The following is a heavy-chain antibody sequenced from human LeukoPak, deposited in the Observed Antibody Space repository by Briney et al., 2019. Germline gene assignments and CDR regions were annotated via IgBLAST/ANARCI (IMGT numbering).Heavy chain of an antibody. CDR3: AKDRWGAVAGNLYYFDY. J-gene: IGHJ4*02. CDR1: GFTFSSYA. Sequence: PGGSLRLSCVASGFTFSSYAMTWVRQAPGKGLEWVSGISSSGGGTYYADSVKGRFTISRDNSKNTVYLQMNSLRAEDMAVYYCAKDRWGAVAGNLYYFDYWGQGTLVTVSS. D-gene: IGHD6-19*01. CDR2: ISSSGGGT. V-gene: IGHV3-23*01.